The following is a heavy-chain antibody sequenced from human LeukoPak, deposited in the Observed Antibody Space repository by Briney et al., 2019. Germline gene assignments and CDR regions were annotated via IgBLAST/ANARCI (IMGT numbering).Heavy chain of an antibody. D-gene: IGHD4-11*01. J-gene: IGHJ4*02. CDR3: ARVEGTVTTFGY. CDR2: IWYDGSNK. V-gene: IGHV3-33*01. CDR1: GFTFSSYG. Sequence: GGSLRLSCAASGFTFSSYGMHWVRQAPGKGLEWVAVIWYDGSNKYYADSVKCRFTISRDNSKNTLYLQMNSLRAEDTAVYYCARVEGTVTTFGYWGQGTLVTVSS.